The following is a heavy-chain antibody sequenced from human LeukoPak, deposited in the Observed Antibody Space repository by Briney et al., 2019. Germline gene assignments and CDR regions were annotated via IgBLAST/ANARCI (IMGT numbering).Heavy chain of an antibody. CDR3: TRVQAGRSGLMDV. D-gene: IGHD2-8*02. V-gene: IGHV3-74*03. CDR1: GFSLSGYW. J-gene: IGHJ6*02. Sequence: PGGSLRLSCAASGFSLSGYWMHWVRQAPGKGLVWVSRISPEGSGTTYADSVKGRFTISRDTAKNTVYLQMNSLRDEGAAVYHCTRVQAGRSGLMDVWGRGTTVTVSS. CDR2: ISPEGSGT.